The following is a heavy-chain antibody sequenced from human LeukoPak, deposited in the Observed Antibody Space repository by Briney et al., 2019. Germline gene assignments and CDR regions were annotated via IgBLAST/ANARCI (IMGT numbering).Heavy chain of an antibody. J-gene: IGHJ4*02. D-gene: IGHD3-16*01. Sequence: GGSLRLSCAASGFIFRKAWMAWVRQAPGKGLEWVGHIKTEAEDGTTDYAAPVKGRFTISRDDAKSTLYLQMNSLNTEDTAVYFCTSALNLVLGELLGYWGQGTLVTVSS. V-gene: IGHV3-15*01. CDR3: TSALNLVLGELLGY. CDR1: GFIFRKAW. CDR2: IKTEAEDGTT.